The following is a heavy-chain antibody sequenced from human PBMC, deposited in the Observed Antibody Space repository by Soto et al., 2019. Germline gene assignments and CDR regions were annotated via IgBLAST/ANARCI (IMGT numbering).Heavy chain of an antibody. Sequence: PGESLTISYQGSGYSFTSYWISWMRPMPGKGLEWMGIIYPGDSDTRYSPSFQGQVTISADKSISTAYLQWSSLKASDTAMYYCARHFSRYGYSYGGVDYWGQGTLVNVSS. D-gene: IGHD5-18*01. CDR1: GYSFTSYW. CDR2: IYPGDSDT. V-gene: IGHV5-51*01. J-gene: IGHJ4*02. CDR3: ARHFSRYGYSYGGVDY.